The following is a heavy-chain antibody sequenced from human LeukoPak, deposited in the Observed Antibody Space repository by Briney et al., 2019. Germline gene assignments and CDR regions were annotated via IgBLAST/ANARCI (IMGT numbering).Heavy chain of an antibody. V-gene: IGHV3-74*01. CDR2: INADGTST. J-gene: IGHJ4*02. Sequence: GGSLRLSCAASGLTFSSDSMVWVRQAPGKGLVWVSYINADGTSTTYADSVKGRFTISRDNAKKTVYLQMNSLTSEDTAVYYCARNRDGLGLWGQGTLVTGSS. CDR1: GLTFSSDS. D-gene: IGHD3-16*01. CDR3: ARNRDGLGL.